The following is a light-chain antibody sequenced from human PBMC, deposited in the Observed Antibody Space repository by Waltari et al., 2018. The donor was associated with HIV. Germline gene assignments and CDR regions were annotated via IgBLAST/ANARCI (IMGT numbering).Light chain of an antibody. CDR3: QTWGAGILV. CDR2: LSGYGPR. CDR1: GGHSNYA. Sequence: QLVLTQSPSASASLGASVKLTCTLSGGHSNYAIAWHQQQPEKGPRYLMKLSGYGPRSKWGGFPDRLSASCSWPWRYLPIACLRSGHQGSDYSQTWGAGILVFGGGTKLTVL. V-gene: IGLV4-69*01. J-gene: IGLJ3*02.